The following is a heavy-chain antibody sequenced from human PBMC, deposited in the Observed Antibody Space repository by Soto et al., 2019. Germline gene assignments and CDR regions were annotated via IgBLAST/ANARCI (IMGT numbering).Heavy chain of an antibody. CDR2: ITWNGVAM. Sequence: DVQLVESGGNLVQPGRSLRLSCAASGFAFRDFAFHWVRQTPGKGLEWVSGITWNGVAMGYVDSVKGRFTISRDDAKNSLYLQMNSLRPEDTALYYFAKSFVTTHHLYQYMDVWGKGTSVTVS. J-gene: IGHJ6*03. V-gene: IGHV3-9*01. CDR1: GFAFRDFA. D-gene: IGHD1-1*01. CDR3: AKSFVTTHHLYQYMDV.